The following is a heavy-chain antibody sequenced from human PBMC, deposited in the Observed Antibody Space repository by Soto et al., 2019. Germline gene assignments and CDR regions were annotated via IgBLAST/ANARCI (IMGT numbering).Heavy chain of an antibody. CDR3: VQIVPFDYRGYNFEF. J-gene: IGHJ4*02. Sequence: QITLKESGPTLVKPTQTLTLTCTSSGFSLSTHTVGVAWILQPPGKALEWLALIYWDEDKRYSPSLKSRLTITKDTSKNQVVLTMTNMDPVATATYYCVQIVPFDYRGYNFEFWGQGILVTVSS. V-gene: IGHV2-5*02. CDR2: IYWDEDK. D-gene: IGHD3-9*01. CDR1: GFSLSTHTVG.